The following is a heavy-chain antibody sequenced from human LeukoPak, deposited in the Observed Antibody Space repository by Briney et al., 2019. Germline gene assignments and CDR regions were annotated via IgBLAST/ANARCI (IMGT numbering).Heavy chain of an antibody. J-gene: IGHJ4*02. CDR2: INPSGTDS. CDR3: ARAGVVPRSAYYDSSGYLDY. CDR1: GYTFSTYY. V-gene: IGHV1-46*01. D-gene: IGHD3-22*01. Sequence: ASVKVSCKASGYTFSTYYMHWVRQAPGQGLEWMGIINPSGTDSNYAQKFQGRVTMTRDMSTSTVNMELSILRSEDTAVYYCARAGVVPRSAYYDSSGYLDYWGQGTLVTVSS.